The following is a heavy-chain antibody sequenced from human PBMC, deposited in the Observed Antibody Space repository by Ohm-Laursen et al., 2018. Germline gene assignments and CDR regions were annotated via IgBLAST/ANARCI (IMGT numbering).Heavy chain of an antibody. D-gene: IGHD3-3*01. V-gene: IGHV4-39*01. Sequence: SDTLSLTCSVSGGSISSSSYCWGWIRQPPGKGLEWFGNIYYSGSTYYNPSLRSRVSISIHTSKNKFSLNLSSVTATDTAVYYCARAFWNGYNDAFDVWGQGTMVTVSS. CDR1: GGSISSSSYC. CDR2: IYYSGST. J-gene: IGHJ3*01. CDR3: ARAFWNGYNDAFDV.